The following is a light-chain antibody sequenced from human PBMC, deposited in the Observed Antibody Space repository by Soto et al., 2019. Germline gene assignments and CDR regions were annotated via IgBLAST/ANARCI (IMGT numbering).Light chain of an antibody. V-gene: IGKV4-1*01. CDR2: WAS. CDR1: QSVLYSPNNKNY. J-gene: IGKJ4*01. Sequence: DIVMTQSPDSLAVSLGERATINCKSSQSVLYSPNNKNYLAWYQQKPGQPPKLLIYWASTRESGVPDRFSGSGSGTDLTLTISSLQAEDVAVYYCQQYYSTVTFGGGTKVEIK. CDR3: QQYYSTVT.